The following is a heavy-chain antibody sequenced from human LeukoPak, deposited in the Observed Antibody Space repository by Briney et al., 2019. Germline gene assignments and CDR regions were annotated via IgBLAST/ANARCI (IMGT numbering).Heavy chain of an antibody. Sequence: PGGSLRLSCAASGFTFSSYAMHWVRQAPGKGLEWVAVISYDGSNKYYADSVKGRFTISRDNSKNTLYLQMNSLRAEDTAVYYCAKDRYYYDSSGYYPTTLDYWGQGTLVTVSS. V-gene: IGHV3-30*04. CDR3: AKDRYYYDSSGYYPTTLDY. CDR1: GFTFSSYA. CDR2: ISYDGSNK. J-gene: IGHJ4*02. D-gene: IGHD3-22*01.